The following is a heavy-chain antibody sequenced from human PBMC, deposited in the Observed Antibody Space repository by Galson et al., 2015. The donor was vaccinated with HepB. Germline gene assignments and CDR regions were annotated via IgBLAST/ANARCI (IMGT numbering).Heavy chain of an antibody. CDR1: GFTFSSYG. Sequence: SLRLSFAASGFTFSSYGMNWVRQAPGKGLEWVASISGSGYSTYSADSVTGRFTISRDNSKNTVYLQMNSLRAEDTALYYCAKSLEGRSEKDAFDFWGQGTMVTVSS. CDR3: AKSLEGRSEKDAFDF. CDR2: ISGSGYST. V-gene: IGHV3-23*01. D-gene: IGHD5-24*01. J-gene: IGHJ3*01.